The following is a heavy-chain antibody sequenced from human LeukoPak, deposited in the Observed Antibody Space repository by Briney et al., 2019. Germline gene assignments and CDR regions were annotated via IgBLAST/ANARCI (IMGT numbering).Heavy chain of an antibody. V-gene: IGHV4-31*03. J-gene: IGHJ4*02. Sequence: SETLSLTCTVSGGSISSGGYYWSWIRQHPGKGLEWIGYIYYSGSTYYNPSLKSRVTISVDTSKNQFSLKLSSVTAADTAVYYCARDNLEWLDYWGRGTLVTVSS. CDR1: GGSISSGGYY. CDR3: ARDNLEWLDY. CDR2: IYYSGST. D-gene: IGHD3-3*01.